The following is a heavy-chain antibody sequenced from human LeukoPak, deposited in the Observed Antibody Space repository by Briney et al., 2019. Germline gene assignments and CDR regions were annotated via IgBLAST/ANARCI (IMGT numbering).Heavy chain of an antibody. J-gene: IGHJ3*02. CDR1: GYTFTSYG. V-gene: IGHV1-18*01. Sequence: ASVKVSCKASGYTFTSYGISWVRQAPGQGLEWMGWISAYNGNTNYAQKLQGRVTMTTDTSTSTAYMELRSLRSDDTAVFYCARSITMVRGVHDAFDIWGQGTTVTVSS. CDR3: ARSITMVRGVHDAFDI. CDR2: ISAYNGNT. D-gene: IGHD3-10*01.